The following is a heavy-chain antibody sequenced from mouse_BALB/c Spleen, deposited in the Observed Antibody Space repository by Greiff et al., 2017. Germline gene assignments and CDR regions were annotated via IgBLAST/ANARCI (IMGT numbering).Heavy chain of an antibody. D-gene: IGHD1-1*02. CDR2: ISTYYGDA. Sequence: VQLQQSGAELVRPGVSVKISCKGSGYTFTDYAMHWVKQSHAKSLEWIGVISTYYGDASYNQKFKGKATMTVDKSSSTAYMELASLTSEDSAIYYCARLGGYGYYAMDYWGQGTSVTVSS. V-gene: IGHV1S137*01. CDR3: ARLGGYGYYAMDY. CDR1: GYTFTDYA. J-gene: IGHJ4*01.